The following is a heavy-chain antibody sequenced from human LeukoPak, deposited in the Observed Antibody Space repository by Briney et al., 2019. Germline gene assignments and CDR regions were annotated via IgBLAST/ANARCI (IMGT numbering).Heavy chain of an antibody. V-gene: IGHV4-30-4*01. CDR3: ARERCCWRGHIDY. CDR1: GGSISSGDYY. D-gene: IGHD3-3*01. Sequence: SETLSLTCTVSGGSISSGDYYWSWIRQPPGKGLEWIGYIYYSGSTYYNPSLKSRVTISVDTSKNQFSLKLSSVTAADTAVYYCARERCCWRGHIDYWGQGPLVTVSS. CDR2: IYYSGST. J-gene: IGHJ4*02.